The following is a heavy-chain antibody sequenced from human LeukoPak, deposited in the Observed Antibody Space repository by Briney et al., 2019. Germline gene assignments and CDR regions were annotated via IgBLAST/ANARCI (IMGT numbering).Heavy chain of an antibody. D-gene: IGHD4-17*01. Sequence: SETLSLTCTVSGGSISSYYWSWIRQPPGKGLEWIGYIYYSGSTNYNPSLKSRVTISVDTSKNQFSLKLSSVTAADTAVYCCASSPLRCPTRGMDVWGQGTTVTVSS. V-gene: IGHV4-59*01. CDR3: ASSPLRCPTRGMDV. CDR1: GGSISSYY. CDR2: IYYSGST. J-gene: IGHJ6*02.